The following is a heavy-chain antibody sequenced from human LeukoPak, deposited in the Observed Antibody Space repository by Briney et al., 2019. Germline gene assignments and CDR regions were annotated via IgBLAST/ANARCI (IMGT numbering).Heavy chain of an antibody. J-gene: IGHJ5*02. CDR3: ARDGRIAARPGWFDP. CDR2: IIPIFGTA. V-gene: IGHV1-69*13. Sequence: SVKVSCKASGYTFTSYAMNWVRQAPGQGLEWMGGIIPIFGTANYAQKFQGRVTITADESTSTAYMELSSLRSEDTAVYYCARDGRIAARPGWFDPWGQGTLVTVSS. D-gene: IGHD6-6*01. CDR1: GYTFTSYA.